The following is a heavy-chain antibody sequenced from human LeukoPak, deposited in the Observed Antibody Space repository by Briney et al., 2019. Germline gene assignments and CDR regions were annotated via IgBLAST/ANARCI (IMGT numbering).Heavy chain of an antibody. D-gene: IGHD2-21*02. J-gene: IGHJ4*02. CDR3: ATARCGGDCYPSFDY. V-gene: IGHV1-2*04. CDR1: GYTFTGYY. Sequence: ASVKVSCRASGYTFTGYYMHWVRQAPGQGLEWMGWISPNSGGTNYAQKFQGWVTMTRDTSISTAYMELSRLRSDDTAVYYCATARCGGDCYPSFDYWGQGTLVTVSS. CDR2: ISPNSGGT.